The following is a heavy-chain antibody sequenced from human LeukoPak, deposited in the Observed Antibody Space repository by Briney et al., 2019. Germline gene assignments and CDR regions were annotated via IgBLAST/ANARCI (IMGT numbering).Heavy chain of an antibody. Sequence: GGSLRLSCAASGFSFSGHWMNWVRQPPGKGLEWVANIKADGSEKYYVDSVKGRFTISRDDAKRTVDLQMDNLRAEDTAIYYCAYRNNFEYWGQGALVTVST. CDR2: IKADGSEK. V-gene: IGHV3-7*05. CDR1: GFSFSGHW. J-gene: IGHJ4*02. CDR3: AYRNNFEY. D-gene: IGHD1-26*01.